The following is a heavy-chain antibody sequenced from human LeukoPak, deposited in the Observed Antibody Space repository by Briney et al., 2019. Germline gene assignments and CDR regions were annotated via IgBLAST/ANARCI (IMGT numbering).Heavy chain of an antibody. V-gene: IGHV3-23*01. Sequence: GGSLRLSCAASGFTFSSYAMSWVRQAPGKGLEWVSAISGSGGSTYYADSVKGRFTISRDNSKNTPYLQMNSLRAEDTAVYYCAKDGAYYYDSSGYYYVDDYWGQGTLVTVSS. J-gene: IGHJ4*01. CDR3: AKDGAYYYDSSGYYYVDDY. D-gene: IGHD3-22*01. CDR2: ISGSGGST. CDR1: GFTFSSYA.